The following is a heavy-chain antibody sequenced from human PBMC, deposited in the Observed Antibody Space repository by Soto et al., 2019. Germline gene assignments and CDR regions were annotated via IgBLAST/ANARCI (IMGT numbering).Heavy chain of an antibody. Sequence: SETLSLTCSVSGRSISEINSYWGWIRQTPGEGLEWIGTINHTGTTYSNPSLKSRVIISLDTSKNQFSLKLSSVAAADTALYYCARPEGGYGSGYSWFDPWGQGTRVTVSS. J-gene: IGHJ5*02. CDR3: ARPEGGYGSGYSWFDP. D-gene: IGHD5-12*01. CDR2: INHTGTT. V-gene: IGHV4-39*01. CDR1: GRSISEINSY.